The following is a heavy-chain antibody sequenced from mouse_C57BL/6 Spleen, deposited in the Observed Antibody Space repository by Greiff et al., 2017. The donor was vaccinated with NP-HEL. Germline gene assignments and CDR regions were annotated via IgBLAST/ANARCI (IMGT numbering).Heavy chain of an antibody. D-gene: IGHD2-12*01. V-gene: IGHV1-4*01. CDR2: INPSSGYT. CDR3: AKRGVYSDDGLDD. J-gene: IGHJ2*01. CDR1: GYTFTSYT. Sequence: VQLQQSGAELARPGASVKMSCKASGYTFTSYTMHWVKQRPGQGLEWIGYINPSSGYTKYNQKFKDKATLTADKSSSTDYMQLSILTSEDAAVYYGAKRGVYSDDGLDDWGKGTTLTVSS.